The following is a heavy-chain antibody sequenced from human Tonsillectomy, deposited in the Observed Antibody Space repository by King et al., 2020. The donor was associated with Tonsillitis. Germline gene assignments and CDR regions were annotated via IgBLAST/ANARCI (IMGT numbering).Heavy chain of an antibody. CDR2: ISYDGSNK. V-gene: IGHV3-30*04. CDR3: ARDFGSGSRYYYYGMDV. Sequence: VQLVESGGGVVQPGRSLRLSCAAFGFTFSSHAMHWVRQAPGKGLEWVAVISYDGSNKYYADSVKGRFTISRDNSKNTLYLQMNSLRAEATAVYYCARDFGSGSRYYYYGMDVWGQGTTVTVSS. D-gene: IGHD3-10*01. CDR1: GFTFSSHA. J-gene: IGHJ6*02.